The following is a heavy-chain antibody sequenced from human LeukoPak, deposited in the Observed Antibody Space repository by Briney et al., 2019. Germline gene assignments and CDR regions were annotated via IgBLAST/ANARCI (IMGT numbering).Heavy chain of an antibody. CDR1: GFTFSSYG. D-gene: IGHD2-15*01. J-gene: IGHJ6*02. V-gene: IGHV3-30*18. Sequence: PGGSLRLSCAASGFTFSSYGMHWVRQAPGKGLEWVAVISYDGSNKYYADSVKGRFTISRDNSKNTLYLQMNSLRAEGTAVYYCAKGRWDGDIVVVVAAEPYGMDVWGQGTTVTVSS. CDR3: AKGRWDGDIVVVVAAEPYGMDV. CDR2: ISYDGSNK.